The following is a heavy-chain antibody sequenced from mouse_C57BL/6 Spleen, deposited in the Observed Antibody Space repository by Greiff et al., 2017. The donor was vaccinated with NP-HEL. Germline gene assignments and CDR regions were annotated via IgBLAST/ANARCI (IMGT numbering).Heavy chain of an antibody. D-gene: IGHD2-1*01. CDR2: ISYDGSN. J-gene: IGHJ4*01. CDR1: GYSITSGYY. Sequence: EVKLQESGPGLVKPSQSLSLTCSVTGYSITSGYYWNWIRQFPGNKLEWMGYISYDGSNNYNPSLKNRISITRDTSKNQFFLKLNSVTTEDTATYYCARDRIYYGNPYAMDYWGQGTSVTVSS. CDR3: ARDRIYYGNPYAMDY. V-gene: IGHV3-6*01.